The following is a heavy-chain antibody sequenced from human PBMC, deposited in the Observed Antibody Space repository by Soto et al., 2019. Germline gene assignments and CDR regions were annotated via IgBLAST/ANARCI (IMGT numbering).Heavy chain of an antibody. V-gene: IGHV3-64D*08. CDR3: VKDPYDFWSGYLFDP. D-gene: IGHD3-3*01. CDR1: GFTFSSYA. Sequence: XXSLRLSFSASGFTFSSYAMHWVPQAPGKGLEYVSAISSNGGSTYYADSVKGRFTISRDNSKNTLYLQMSSLRAEDTAVYYCVKDPYDFWSGYLFDPWGQGTLVTVS. J-gene: IGHJ5*02. CDR2: ISSNGGST.